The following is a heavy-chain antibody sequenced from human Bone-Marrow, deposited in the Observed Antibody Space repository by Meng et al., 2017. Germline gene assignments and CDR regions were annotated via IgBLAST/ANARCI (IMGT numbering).Heavy chain of an antibody. J-gene: IGHJ4*02. CDR1: GGNFSDYY. D-gene: IGHD5-18*01. CDR3: ARQGDTAMATFDY. CDR2: INHSGGT. Sequence: QVQLQQWGAGLLKPSETLSLTCAVYGGNFSDYYWSWIRQTPGKGLEWIGEINHSGGTKYTPSLESRVTISIDTSKNQFSLKLSSVTAADTAIYYCARQGDTAMATFDYWGQGTLVTVSS. V-gene: IGHV4-34*01.